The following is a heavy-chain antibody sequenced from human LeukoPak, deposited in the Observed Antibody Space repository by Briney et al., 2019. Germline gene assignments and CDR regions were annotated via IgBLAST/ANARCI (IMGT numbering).Heavy chain of an antibody. CDR2: ISAYNGNT. CDR3: ARDRKGSRSTVVVVAATHGY. Sequence: ASVKVSCKASGYTFTSYGISWVRQAPGQGLEWMGWISAYNGNTNYAQKHQGRVTMTTDTSTSTAYMELRSLRSDDTAVYYCARDRKGSRSTVVVVAATHGYWGQGTLVTVSS. D-gene: IGHD2-15*01. J-gene: IGHJ4*02. CDR1: GYTFTSYG. V-gene: IGHV1-18*01.